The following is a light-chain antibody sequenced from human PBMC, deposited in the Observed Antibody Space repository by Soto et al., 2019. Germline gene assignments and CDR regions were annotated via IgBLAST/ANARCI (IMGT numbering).Light chain of an antibody. CDR1: QSVLYSSNNKNY. V-gene: IGKV4-1*01. Sequence: DIVMTQSPDSLAVSLGESATINCKSSQSVLYSSNNKNYLAWYQQKPGQPPKLLIYWASTRESGVPDRFSGSGSGTDLARTISSLQAGDVAVYYCQQYYSTPLAFXQGTKVDIK. CDR3: QQYYSTPLA. J-gene: IGKJ1*01. CDR2: WAS.